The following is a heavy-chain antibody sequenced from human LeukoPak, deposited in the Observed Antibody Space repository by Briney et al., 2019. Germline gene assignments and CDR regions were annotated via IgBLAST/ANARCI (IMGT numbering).Heavy chain of an antibody. Sequence: GRSLRLSCAASGFTFSSYAMSWVRQAPGKGLEWVSAISGSGGSTYYADSVKGRFTISRDNSKNTLYLQMNSLRAEDTAVYYCAKDREQQLVFDYWGQGTLVTVSS. V-gene: IGHV3-23*01. CDR2: ISGSGGST. J-gene: IGHJ4*02. CDR3: AKDREQQLVFDY. CDR1: GFTFSSYA. D-gene: IGHD6-13*01.